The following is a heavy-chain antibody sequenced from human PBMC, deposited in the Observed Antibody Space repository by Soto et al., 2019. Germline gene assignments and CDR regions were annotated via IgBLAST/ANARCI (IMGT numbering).Heavy chain of an antibody. D-gene: IGHD6-6*01. V-gene: IGHV4-31*02. Sequence: QVRLQEWGPGLVKPSQTLSLKCSVSGGSITTGGRYWSWIRQLPGKGPEWIGDIYYSGNTYYNASLKSRVTISVDAAKNQFSLKLSSVTAADTAVYYCAQALVFTAGDGFDIWGQGRLVTVSS. CDR1: GGSITTGGRY. CDR3: AQALVFTAGDGFDI. J-gene: IGHJ3*02. CDR2: IYYSGNT.